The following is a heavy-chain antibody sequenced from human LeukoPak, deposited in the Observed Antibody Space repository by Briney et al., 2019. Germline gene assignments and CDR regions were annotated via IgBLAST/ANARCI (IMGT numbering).Heavy chain of an antibody. CDR2: IYYSGST. Sequence: PSETLPLTCTVSGGSISSYYWSWIRQPPGKGLEWIGYIYYSGSTNYNPSLKSRVTISVDTSKNQSSLKLSSVTAADTAVYYCARQEWRVSPFDYWGQGTLVTVSS. CDR1: GGSISSYY. D-gene: IGHD3-3*01. CDR3: ARQEWRVSPFDY. J-gene: IGHJ4*02. V-gene: IGHV4-59*08.